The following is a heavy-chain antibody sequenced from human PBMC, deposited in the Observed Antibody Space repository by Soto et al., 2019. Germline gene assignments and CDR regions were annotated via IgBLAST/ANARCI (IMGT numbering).Heavy chain of an antibody. CDR2: IYWDDDK. J-gene: IGHJ4*02. V-gene: IGHV2-5*02. Sequence: QITLKESGPTLVKPTQNLTLTCTFSGFSLSTSGVGVAWIRQPPGKALEWLALIYWDDDKRYSPSLKSRLTLTKDTSKNRVVLTMTNLDPVDTATYYCALLSGSYPAVWGQGTLVTVSS. D-gene: IGHD3-10*01. CDR3: ALLSGSYPAV. CDR1: GFSLSTSGVG.